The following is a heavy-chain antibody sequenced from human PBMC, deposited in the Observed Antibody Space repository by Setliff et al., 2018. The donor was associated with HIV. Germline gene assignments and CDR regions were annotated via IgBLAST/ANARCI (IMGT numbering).Heavy chain of an antibody. Sequence: TLSLTCTVSGGSISSSSYYWGWIRQPPGKGLEWIGSIYYSGSTHYNPSLKSRVTISVDTSKNQFSLKLSSVTAADTAVYYCANSPYYYDSSGYSYFDYWGQGTLVTVSS. D-gene: IGHD3-22*01. J-gene: IGHJ4*02. CDR3: ANSPYYYDSSGYSYFDY. V-gene: IGHV4-39*07. CDR2: IYYSGST. CDR1: GGSISSSSYY.